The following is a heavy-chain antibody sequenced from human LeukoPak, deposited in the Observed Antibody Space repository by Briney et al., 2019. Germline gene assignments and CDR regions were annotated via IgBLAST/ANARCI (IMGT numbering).Heavy chain of an antibody. CDR1: GGSISSHY. Sequence: SETLSLTCTVSGGSISSHYWSWIRHPPGKGLEWIGYIYYSGSTNYNPSLKSRVTISVDTSKNQFSLKLSSVTAADTAVYYCARAGRAFDIWGQGTMVTVSS. CDR2: IYYSGST. J-gene: IGHJ3*02. V-gene: IGHV4-59*11. CDR3: ARAGRAFDI. D-gene: IGHD2-15*01.